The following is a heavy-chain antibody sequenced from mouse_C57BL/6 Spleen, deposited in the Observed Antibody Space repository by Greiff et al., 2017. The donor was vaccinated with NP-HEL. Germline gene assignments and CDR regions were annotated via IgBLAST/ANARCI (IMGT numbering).Heavy chain of an antibody. D-gene: IGHD2-4*01. Sequence: QVQLQQPGAELVKPGASVKLSCKASGYTFTSYWMHWVKQRPGQGLEWIGMIHPNSGSTNYNEKFKSKATLTVDKSSSTAYMQLSSLTSEDSAVYYCARWRDYDYDGRVYFDYWGQGTTLTVSS. J-gene: IGHJ2*01. CDR1: GYTFTSYW. V-gene: IGHV1-64*01. CDR3: ARWRDYDYDGRVYFDY. CDR2: IHPNSGST.